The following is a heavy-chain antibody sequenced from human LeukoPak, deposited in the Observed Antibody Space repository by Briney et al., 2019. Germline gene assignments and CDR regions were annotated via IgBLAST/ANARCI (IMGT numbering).Heavy chain of an antibody. CDR3: AKGYGYSSSWTSNYYFYGLDV. Sequence: PGGSLRLSCAASGFTFSTYAMSWVRQAPGKGLEWVSAISDSDSGTYYADSVKGRFTISRDNSKSTLYLQMNSLRAEDTAVYYCAKGYGYSSSWTSNYYFYGLDVWGQGTTVTVSS. V-gene: IGHV3-23*01. J-gene: IGHJ6*02. D-gene: IGHD6-13*01. CDR1: GFTFSTYA. CDR2: ISDSDSGT.